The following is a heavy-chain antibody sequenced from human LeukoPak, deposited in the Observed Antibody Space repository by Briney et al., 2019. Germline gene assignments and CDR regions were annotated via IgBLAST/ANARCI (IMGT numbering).Heavy chain of an antibody. D-gene: IGHD6-13*01. CDR3: ARGGIHSSSWYQDTGNWFDP. CDR1: GGSFSGYY. V-gene: IGHV4-34*01. J-gene: IGHJ5*02. CDR2: INHSGST. Sequence: SETLSLTCAVYGGSFSGYYWSWIRQPPGKGLEWIGEINHSGSTNYNPSLKSRVTISVDTSKNQFSLKLSSVTAADTAVYYCARGGIHSSSWYQDTGNWFDPWGQGTLVTVSS.